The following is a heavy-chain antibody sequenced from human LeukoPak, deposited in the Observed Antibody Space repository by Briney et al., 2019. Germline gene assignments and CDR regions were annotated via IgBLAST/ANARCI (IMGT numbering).Heavy chain of an antibody. J-gene: IGHJ4*02. Sequence: SETLSLTCTVSGGSISSYYWSWIRQPPGKGLEWIGYIYYSGSTNYNPSLKSRVTISVDTSKNQFSLRLSSVTAADTAVYYCARHWAGYSSSWYDYWGQGTLVTVSS. CDR2: IYYSGST. V-gene: IGHV4-59*08. CDR1: GGSISSYY. D-gene: IGHD6-13*01. CDR3: ARHWAGYSSSWYDY.